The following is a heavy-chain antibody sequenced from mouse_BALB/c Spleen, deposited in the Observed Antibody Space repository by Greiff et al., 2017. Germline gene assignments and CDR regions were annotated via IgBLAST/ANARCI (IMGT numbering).Heavy chain of an antibody. V-gene: IGHV14-3*02. Sequence: VQLKESGAELVKPGASVKLSCTASGFNIKDTYMHWVKQRPEQGLEWIGRIDPANGNTKYDPKFQGKATITADTSSNTAYLQLSSLTSEDTAVYYCGAIYDCYFYAMDYWGQGTSVTVSS. CDR1: GFNIKDTY. CDR3: GAIYDCYFYAMDY. D-gene: IGHD2-3*01. J-gene: IGHJ4*01. CDR2: IDPANGNT.